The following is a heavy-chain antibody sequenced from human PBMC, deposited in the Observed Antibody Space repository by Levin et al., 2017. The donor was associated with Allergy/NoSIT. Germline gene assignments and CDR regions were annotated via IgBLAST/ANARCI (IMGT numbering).Heavy chain of an antibody. CDR1: GFTVSSNY. J-gene: IGHJ3*02. CDR3: ARVQSSYEDAFDI. CDR2: IYSGGST. V-gene: IGHV3-53*01. D-gene: IGHD5-18*01. Sequence: GGYLRLSCAASGFTVSSNYMSWVRQAPGKGLEWVSVIYSGGSTYYADSVKGRFTISRDNSKNTLYLQMNSLRAEDTAVYYCARVQSSYEDAFDIWGQGTMVTVSS.